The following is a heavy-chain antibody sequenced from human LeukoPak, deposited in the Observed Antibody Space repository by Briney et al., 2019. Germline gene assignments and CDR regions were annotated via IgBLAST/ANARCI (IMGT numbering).Heavy chain of an antibody. V-gene: IGHV3-13*01. J-gene: IGHJ5*02. Sequence: GGSLRLSCAASGFTFSSYDMLWVRQATGKGLEWVSAIGTAGDTYYPGSVKGRFTISRENAKNSLYLQMNSLRAGDTAVYYCARGHSALGYCSGGSCYEDWFDPWGQGTLVTVSS. D-gene: IGHD2-15*01. CDR3: ARGHSALGYCSGGSCYEDWFDP. CDR1: GFTFSSYD. CDR2: IGTAGDT.